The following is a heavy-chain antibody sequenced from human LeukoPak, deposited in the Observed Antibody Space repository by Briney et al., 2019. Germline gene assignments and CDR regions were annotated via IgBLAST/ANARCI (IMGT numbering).Heavy chain of an antibody. J-gene: IGHJ4*02. V-gene: IGHV4-34*01. Sequence: SETLSLTCAVYGGSFSGYYWSWIRQPPGKGLEWIGEINHSGSTNYNPSLKSRVTISVDTSKNQFSLKLSSVTAADTAVYYCARGDRYGDYAYWGQGTLVTVSS. CDR2: INHSGST. D-gene: IGHD4-17*01. CDR1: GGSFSGYY. CDR3: ARGDRYGDYAY.